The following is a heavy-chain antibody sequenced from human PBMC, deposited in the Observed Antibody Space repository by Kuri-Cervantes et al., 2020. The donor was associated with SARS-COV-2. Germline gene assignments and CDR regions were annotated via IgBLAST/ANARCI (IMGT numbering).Heavy chain of an antibody. V-gene: IGHV1-18*04. D-gene: IGHD1-1*01. Sequence: ASVKVSCKASGYTFTTYGISWVRQAPGQGLEWMGWINPYSGYTNYAQRFQDRVTLTTDTNTSTAYLELRGLTSDDTAVYYCAREGTSGPYFDFWGQGTMVTVSS. J-gene: IGHJ4*02. CDR3: AREGTSGPYFDF. CDR2: INPYSGYT. CDR1: GYTFTTYG.